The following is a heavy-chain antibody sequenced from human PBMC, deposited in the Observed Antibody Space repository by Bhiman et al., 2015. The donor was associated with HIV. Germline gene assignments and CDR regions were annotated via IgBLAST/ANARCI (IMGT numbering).Heavy chain of an antibody. CDR1: GFAFSNFG. Sequence: QVQLVESGGGVVQPGRSLRLSCAASGFAFSNFGMHWVRQAPGKGLEWVAVTSYDGSNKYYADSVKGRFTISRDNSKNTLYLQMNSLRAEDSAVYYCVKSGLFVLVVYAPDVFDIWGQGTMVTVSS. CDR2: TSYDGSNK. D-gene: IGHD2-8*02. J-gene: IGHJ3*02. V-gene: IGHV3-30*18. CDR3: VKSGLFVLVVYAPDVFDI.